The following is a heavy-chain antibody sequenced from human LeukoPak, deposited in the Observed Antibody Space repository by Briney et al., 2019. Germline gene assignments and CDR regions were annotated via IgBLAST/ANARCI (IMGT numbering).Heavy chain of an antibody. J-gene: IGHJ6*03. CDR1: GGSISSSSYY. D-gene: IGHD2-15*01. CDR3: ARDFIFGGYCSGGSCFNMDV. V-gene: IGHV4-39*07. CDR2: IYYSGST. Sequence: SETLSLTCTASGGSISSSSYYWGWIRQPPGKGLEWIGSIYYSGSTYYNPSLKSRVTISVDTSKNQFSLKLSSVTAADTAVYYCARDFIFGGYCSGGSCFNMDVWGKGTTVTVSS.